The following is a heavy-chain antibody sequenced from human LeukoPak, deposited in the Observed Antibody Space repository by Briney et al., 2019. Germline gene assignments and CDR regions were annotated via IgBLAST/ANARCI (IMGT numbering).Heavy chain of an antibody. CDR2: IIPIFGTA. CDR3: ALGDGSWYWPLDY. D-gene: IGHD6-13*01. Sequence: GASVKVSCKASGGTFSSYAISWVRQAPGQGLEWMGGIIPIFGTANYAQKFQGRVTITTDESTSTAYMELSSLRSEDTAVYYCALGDGSWYWPLDYWGQGTLVTVSS. CDR1: GGTFSSYA. J-gene: IGHJ4*02. V-gene: IGHV1-69*05.